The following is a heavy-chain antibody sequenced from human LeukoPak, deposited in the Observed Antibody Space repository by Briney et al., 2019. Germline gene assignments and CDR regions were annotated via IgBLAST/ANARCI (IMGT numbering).Heavy chain of an antibody. CDR1: GYTFTNYA. CDR3: ARGAEDSGYDFLEGYYYYYYMDV. J-gene: IGHJ6*03. V-gene: IGHV1-3*03. D-gene: IGHD5-12*01. Sequence: ASVKVSCKASGYTFTNYAMHWVRQAPGQRLEWMGWINAGNGNTKYSQEFQGRVTITRDTSASTAYLHLSSLRSEDMAVYYCARGAEDSGYDFLEGYYYYYYMDVWGKGTTVTVSS. CDR2: INAGNGNT.